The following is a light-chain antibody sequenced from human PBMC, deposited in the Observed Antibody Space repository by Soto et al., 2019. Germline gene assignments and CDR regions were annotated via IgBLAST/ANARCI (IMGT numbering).Light chain of an antibody. Sequence: EIVLTQSPVTLYSSPGERATLSCRASHSVSSYLAWYQQKAGQAPRLLIYDESNRATGIPARFSGSGSGTDFTLTISSLEPEDFAVYYCQQRSSWLWTFGQGTKVEIK. J-gene: IGKJ1*01. CDR3: QQRSSWLWT. CDR2: DES. V-gene: IGKV3-11*01. CDR1: HSVSSY.